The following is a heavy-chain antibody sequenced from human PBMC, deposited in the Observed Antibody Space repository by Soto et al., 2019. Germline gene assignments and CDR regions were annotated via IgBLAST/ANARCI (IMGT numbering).Heavy chain of an antibody. CDR1: GFTFSSYA. V-gene: IGHV3-23*01. CDR2: ISGSGGST. Sequence: GGSLRLSSAASGFTFSSYAMSWVRQAPGKGLEWVSAISGSGGSTYYADSVKGRFTISRDNSKNTLYLQMNSLRAEDTAVYYCAKERGRGVHFDIGAFYIWGQGTMVTVSS. CDR3: AKERGRGVHFDIGAFYI. J-gene: IGHJ3*02. D-gene: IGHD3-10*01.